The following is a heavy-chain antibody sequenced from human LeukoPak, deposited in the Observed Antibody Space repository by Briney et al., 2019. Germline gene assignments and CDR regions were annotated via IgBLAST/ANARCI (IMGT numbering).Heavy chain of an antibody. D-gene: IGHD3-9*01. Sequence: GGSLRLSCAASGFIFRNYAMSWVRQAPGKGLEWVSAITGSGDTTYYADSVKGRFTVSRDNSKNTPYVEMNTLRAEDTAVYYCAKWGGYDILTGYYVSDFWGQGTLVTVSS. CDR1: GFIFRNYA. V-gene: IGHV3-23*01. CDR2: ITGSGDTT. J-gene: IGHJ4*02. CDR3: AKWGGYDILTGYYVSDF.